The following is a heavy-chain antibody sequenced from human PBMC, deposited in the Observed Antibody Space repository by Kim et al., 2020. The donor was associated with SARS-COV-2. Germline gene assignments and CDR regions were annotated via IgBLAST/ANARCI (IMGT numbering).Heavy chain of an antibody. CDR3: AILPIAAAGWADAFDI. D-gene: IGHD6-13*01. V-gene: IGHV3-23*01. CDR1: GFTFSSYA. J-gene: IGHJ3*02. Sequence: GGSLRLSCAASGFTFSSYAMSWVRQAPGKGLEWGSAISGSGSSTWYADSVKGRFTISRDNSKNTLYLQMNSLRADDTAVYFCAILPIAAAGWADAFDIWGQGTMVTVSS. CDR2: ISGSGSST.